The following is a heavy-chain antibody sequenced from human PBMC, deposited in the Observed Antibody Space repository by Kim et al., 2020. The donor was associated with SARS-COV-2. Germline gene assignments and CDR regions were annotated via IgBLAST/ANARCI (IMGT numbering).Heavy chain of an antibody. V-gene: IGHV5-51*01. Sequence: GESLKISCKGSGYSFTSYWIGWVRQMPGKGLEWMGIIYPGDSDTRYSPSFQGQVTISADKSISTAYLQWSSLKASDTAMYYCPRHGGHEYCSGGSCYGGDYYYYYGMDVWGQGTTVTVSS. CDR2: IYPGDSDT. D-gene: IGHD2-15*01. CDR1: GYSFTSYW. CDR3: PRHGGHEYCSGGSCYGGDYYYYYGMDV. J-gene: IGHJ6*02.